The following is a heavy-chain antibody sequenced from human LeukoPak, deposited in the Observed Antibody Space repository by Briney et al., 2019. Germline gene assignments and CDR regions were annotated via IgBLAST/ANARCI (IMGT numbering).Heavy chain of an antibody. CDR3: ARGIVVVPAALYVGYYYGMDV. Sequence: PGGSLRLSCAASGFTFSDYYMSWVRQAPGKGLEWVSVIYSGGSTYYADSVKGRFTISRDNSKNTLYLQMNSLRAEDTAVYYCARGIVVVPAALYVGYYYGMDVWGQGTTVTVSS. V-gene: IGHV3-53*01. D-gene: IGHD2-2*01. CDR1: GFTFSDYY. CDR2: IYSGGST. J-gene: IGHJ6*02.